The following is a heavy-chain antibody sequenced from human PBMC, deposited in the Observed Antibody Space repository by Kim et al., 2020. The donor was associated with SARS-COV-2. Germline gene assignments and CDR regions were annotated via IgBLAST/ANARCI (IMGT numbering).Heavy chain of an antibody. V-gene: IGHV3-33*01. CDR3: ATDFTITTRYIDN. D-gene: IGHD4-4*01. Sequence: GGSLRLSCAASGFTFSNYAMHWARRAPGKGLEWVAVMWYDGSTKYYADSVKGRFTISRDNSKNTLYLQMNSLRVEDTAVYYWATDFTITTRYIDNWGQGTLVTVSS. CDR2: MWYDGSTK. J-gene: IGHJ4*02. CDR1: GFTFSNYA.